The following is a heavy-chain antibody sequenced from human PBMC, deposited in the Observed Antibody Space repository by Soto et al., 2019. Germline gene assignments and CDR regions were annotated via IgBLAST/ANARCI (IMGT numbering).Heavy chain of an antibody. Sequence: KTGGSLKISSAASGLMFSNYTINWVRQAPGKGLEWVSCISGGSTYKYYADSVKGRLTISRDNAKNSLYLQMNSLRTEDTAVYYCARGNYFGSGTYYDYWGQGTLVTVSS. V-gene: IGHV3-21*01. CDR3: ARGNYFGSGTYYDY. CDR2: ISGGSTYK. CDR1: GLMFSNYT. D-gene: IGHD3-10*01. J-gene: IGHJ4*02.